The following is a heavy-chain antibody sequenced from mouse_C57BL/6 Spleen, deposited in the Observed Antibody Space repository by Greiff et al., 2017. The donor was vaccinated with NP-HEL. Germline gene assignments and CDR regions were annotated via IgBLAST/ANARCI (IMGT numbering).Heavy chain of an antibody. V-gene: IGHV5-4*01. J-gene: IGHJ3*01. D-gene: IGHD2-4*01. CDR3: ARDTMIKTWFAY. Sequence: DVKLVESGGGLVKPGGSLKLSCAASGFTFSSYAMSWVRQTPEKRLEWVATISDGGSYTYYPDNVKGRFTISRDNAKNNLYLQMSHLKSEDTAMYYCARDTMIKTWFAYWGQGTLVTVSA. CDR1: GFTFSSYA. CDR2: ISDGGSYT.